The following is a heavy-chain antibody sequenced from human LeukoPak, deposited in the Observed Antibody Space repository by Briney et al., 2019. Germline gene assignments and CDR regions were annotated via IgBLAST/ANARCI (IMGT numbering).Heavy chain of an antibody. CDR3: ARHSIVVVPAAAFDY. V-gene: IGHV4-39*01. D-gene: IGHD2-2*01. CDR2: IYYSGST. Sequence: PSETLSLTCTVSGGSISSYYWGWIRQPPGKGLEWIGSIYYSGSTYYNPSLKSRVTISVDTSKNQFSLKLSSVTAADTAVYYCARHSIVVVPAAAFDYWGQGTLVTVSS. CDR1: GGSISSYY. J-gene: IGHJ4*02.